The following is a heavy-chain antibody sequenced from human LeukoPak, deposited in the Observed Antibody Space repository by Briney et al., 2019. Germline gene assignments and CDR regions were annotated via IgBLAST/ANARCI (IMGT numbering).Heavy chain of an antibody. CDR1: GFTFSHYL. CDR3: GRGGNGIDI. V-gene: IGHV3-74*01. D-gene: IGHD2-8*01. J-gene: IGHJ3*02. Sequence: GGSLRLSCAASGFTFSHYLMHWVRQAPGKGLVWVSRINSDESNTNSYADSVKGRFIISRDNAKNTLYLRMNSLRAEDTAVYFCGRGGNGIDIWGQGTTVIVSS. CDR2: INSDESNT.